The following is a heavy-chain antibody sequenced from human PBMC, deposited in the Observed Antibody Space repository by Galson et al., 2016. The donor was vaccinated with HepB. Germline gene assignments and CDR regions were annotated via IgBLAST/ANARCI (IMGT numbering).Heavy chain of an antibody. CDR3: ARDASSTGYFGGTTDDY. Sequence: SLRLSCAASGFTFSSYSMNWVRQAPGKGLEWVSSISSGRSYIFYADSVKVRFTISRDNAKNSLYLQMNSLRAEDTAVYYCARDASSTGYFGGTTDDYWGQGTLVTVSS. D-gene: IGHD3-22*01. V-gene: IGHV3-21*01. CDR2: ISSGRSYI. CDR1: GFTFSSYS. J-gene: IGHJ4*02.